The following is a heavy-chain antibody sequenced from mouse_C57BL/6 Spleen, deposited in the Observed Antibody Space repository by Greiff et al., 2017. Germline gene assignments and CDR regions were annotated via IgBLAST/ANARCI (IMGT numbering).Heavy chain of an antibody. V-gene: IGHV5-4*01. J-gene: IGHJ4*01. D-gene: IGHD1-1*01. CDR2: ISDGGSYT. CDR1: GFTFSSYA. CDR3: ARDRYYYGSRDYYAMDY. Sequence: EVQVVESGGGLVKPGGSLKLSCAASGFTFSSYAMSWVRQTPEKRLEWVATISDGGSYTYYPDNVKGRFTISRDNAKNNLYLQMSHLKSEDTAMYYCARDRYYYGSRDYYAMDYWGQGTSVTVSS.